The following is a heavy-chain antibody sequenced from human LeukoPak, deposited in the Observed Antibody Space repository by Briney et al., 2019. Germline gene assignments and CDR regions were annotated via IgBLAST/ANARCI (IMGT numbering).Heavy chain of an antibody. Sequence: KPSETLSLTCTVSGGSVSSGSYYWSWIRQPPGKGLEWIGYTYYSGSTNYNPSLKSRVTISVDTSKNQFSLRLSSVTAADAAVYYCAVLHYGGYSAVDYWGQGTLVTVSS. D-gene: IGHD4-23*01. CDR1: GGSVSSGSYY. CDR3: AVLHYGGYSAVDY. V-gene: IGHV4-61*01. J-gene: IGHJ4*02. CDR2: TYYSGST.